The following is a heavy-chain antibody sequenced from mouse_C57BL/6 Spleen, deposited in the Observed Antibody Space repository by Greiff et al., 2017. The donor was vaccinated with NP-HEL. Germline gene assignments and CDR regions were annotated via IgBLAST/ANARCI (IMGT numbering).Heavy chain of an antibody. Sequence: VQLKESGGDLVKPGGSLKLSCAASGFTFTSYGMSWVRQTPDKRLEWVATISSGGSYTYYPDSVKGRFTISRDNAKNTLYLQMSSLKSEDTAMYYCARRGYGNWGNYFDYWGQGTTLTVSS. CDR3: ARRGYGNWGNYFDY. CDR2: ISSGGSYT. CDR1: GFTFTSYG. D-gene: IGHD2-1*01. V-gene: IGHV5-6*01. J-gene: IGHJ2*01.